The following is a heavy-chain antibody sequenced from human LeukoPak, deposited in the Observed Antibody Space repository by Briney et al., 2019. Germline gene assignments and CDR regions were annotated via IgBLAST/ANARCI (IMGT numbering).Heavy chain of an antibody. CDR2: IKSKTDGGTT. CDR1: GFTFSNAW. CDR3: ARDGDYDSSGYSLDY. D-gene: IGHD3-22*01. Sequence: PGGSLRLSCAASGFTFSNAWMSWVRQAPGKGLEWVGRIKSKTDGGTTDYAAPVKGRFTISRDDSKNTLYLQMGSLRAEDMAVYYCARDGDYDSSGYSLDYWGQGTLVTVSS. J-gene: IGHJ4*02. V-gene: IGHV3-15*01.